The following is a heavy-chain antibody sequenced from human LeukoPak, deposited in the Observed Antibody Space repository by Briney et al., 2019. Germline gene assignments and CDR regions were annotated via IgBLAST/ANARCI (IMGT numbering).Heavy chain of an antibody. V-gene: IGHV4-39*01. CDR3: ARHPVPAAGLNRFDP. CDR1: GGSISSSSYY. D-gene: IGHD2-2*01. CDR2: IYYSGST. J-gene: IGHJ5*02. Sequence: PSETLSLTCTVSGGSISSSSYYWGWIRQPPGKGLEWIGSIYYSGSTYYNPSLKSRVTISVDTSKNQFSLKLSSVTAADTAAYYCARHPVPAAGLNRFDPWGQGTLVTVSS.